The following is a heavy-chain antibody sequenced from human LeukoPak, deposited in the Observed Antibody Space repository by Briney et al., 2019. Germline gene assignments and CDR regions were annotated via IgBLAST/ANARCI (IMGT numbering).Heavy chain of an antibody. CDR3: ARDADYRDSNYFDY. D-gene: IGHD4-11*01. J-gene: IGHJ4*02. V-gene: IGHV3-23*01. CDR1: GFTFSSYA. Sequence: PGGSLRLSCAASGFTFSSYAMSWVRQAPGKGLEWVSAISGSGGSTYYADSVKGRFTISRDNSKNTLHLQMNSLSHEDTAVYYCARDADYRDSNYFDYWGQGTLVTVSS. CDR2: ISGSGGST.